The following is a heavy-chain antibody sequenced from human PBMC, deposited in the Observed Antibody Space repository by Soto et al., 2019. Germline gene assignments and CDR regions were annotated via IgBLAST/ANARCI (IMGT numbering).Heavy chain of an antibody. CDR2: IIPILGIA. J-gene: IGHJ4*02. CDR3: ARDHNSSSWYYFDY. D-gene: IGHD6-13*01. CDR1: GGTFSSYT. Sequence: QVQLVQSGAEVKKPGSSVKVSCKASGGTFSSYTISWVRQAPGQGLEWMGRIIPILGIANYAQKFQGRVTITADKSTSTAYMELSSLRSEDTAVYYRARDHNSSSWYYFDYWGQGTLVTVSS. V-gene: IGHV1-69*08.